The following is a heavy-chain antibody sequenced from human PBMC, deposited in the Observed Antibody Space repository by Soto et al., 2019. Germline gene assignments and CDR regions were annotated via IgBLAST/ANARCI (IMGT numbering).Heavy chain of an antibody. D-gene: IGHD2-15*01. Sequence: EVQLVESGGGLVQPGGSLRLSCAASGFTFSNYWMYWVRQAPGKGLVWVSRINSDGSTSSYADSVKGRFTISRDNAKRTLYLQMNSLRAEDTAVYYCARGDCVGGSCYSLAGSYYYYMDVWGKGTTVTVFS. V-gene: IGHV3-74*01. CDR3: ARGDCVGGSCYSLAGSYYYYMDV. CDR2: INSDGSTS. CDR1: GFTFSNYW. J-gene: IGHJ6*03.